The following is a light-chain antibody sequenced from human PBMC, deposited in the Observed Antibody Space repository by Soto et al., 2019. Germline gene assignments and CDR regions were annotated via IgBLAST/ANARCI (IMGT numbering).Light chain of an antibody. CDR3: QQYNDWPPRIT. CDR2: GAS. J-gene: IGKJ5*01. CDR1: QSVSSN. V-gene: IGKV3-15*01. Sequence: EIVMTQSPATLSVSPGERVTLSCWASQSVSSNLAWYLQKPGQAPRLLIYGASTRATGIPARFSGSVSGTEFTLTISSLQSEDFAVYFCQQYNDWPPRITFGQGTRLEIK.